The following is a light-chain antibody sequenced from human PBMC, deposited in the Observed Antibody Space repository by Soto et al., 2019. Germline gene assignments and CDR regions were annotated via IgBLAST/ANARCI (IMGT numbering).Light chain of an antibody. CDR2: DAS. V-gene: IGKV3-11*01. J-gene: IGKJ3*01. Sequence: EIVLTQSPTTLSLSPGEGATLSCRASQSVSRFLAWFQQKPGQAPRLLIDDASNRATGIPARFSGSGSGTDFTLTISSLEPEDFAVYYCQQRSNWPLTFGPGTKVDMK. CDR1: QSVSRF. CDR3: QQRSNWPLT.